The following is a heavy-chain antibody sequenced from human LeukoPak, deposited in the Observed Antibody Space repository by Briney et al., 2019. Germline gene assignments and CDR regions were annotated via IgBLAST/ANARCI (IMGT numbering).Heavy chain of an antibody. J-gene: IGHJ4*02. CDR3: AGEFGLFAYYFDY. CDR1: GFPFRSYG. Sequence: GRSLRLSCAASGFPFRSYGMNWVRQAPGKGLQWVAAIWYDGSNKYYADSVQGRFTISRDNSKNTVWLQMNSLRAEDTAVYYCAGEFGLFAYYFDYWGQGTLVTVSS. V-gene: IGHV3-33*01. D-gene: IGHD3-16*01. CDR2: IWYDGSNK.